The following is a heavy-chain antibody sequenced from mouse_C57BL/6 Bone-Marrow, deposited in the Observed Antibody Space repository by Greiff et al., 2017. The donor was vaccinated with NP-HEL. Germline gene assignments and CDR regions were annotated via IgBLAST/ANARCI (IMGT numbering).Heavy chain of an antibody. Sequence: EVQLQQSGPELVKPGASVKISCKASGYTFTDYYMNWVKQSHGKSLEWIGDINPNNGGTSYNQKFKGKATLTVDKSSSTAYMELRSLTSEDSAVYYCARCPLLGYWGQGTTLTVSS. J-gene: IGHJ2*01. CDR3: ARCPLLGY. V-gene: IGHV1-26*01. CDR2: INPNNGGT. D-gene: IGHD1-1*01. CDR1: GYTFTDYY.